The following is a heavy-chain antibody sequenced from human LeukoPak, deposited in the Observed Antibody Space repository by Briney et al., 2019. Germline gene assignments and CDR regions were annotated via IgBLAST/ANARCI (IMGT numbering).Heavy chain of an antibody. J-gene: IGHJ4*02. CDR3: ARDRRYCSSTSCYQGFDY. CDR1: GGSISSSNW. V-gene: IGHV4-4*02. CDR2: IYHSGST. Sequence: PSGTLSLTCAVSGGSISSSNWWSWVRQPPGKGLEWIGEIYHSGSTNYNPSLKSRVTISVDKSKNRFSLKLSSVTAADTAVYYCARDRRYCSSTSCYQGFDYWGQGTLVTVSS. D-gene: IGHD2-2*01.